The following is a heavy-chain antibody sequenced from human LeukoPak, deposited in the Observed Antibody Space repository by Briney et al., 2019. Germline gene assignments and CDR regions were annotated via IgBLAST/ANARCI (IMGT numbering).Heavy chain of an antibody. D-gene: IGHD3-9*01. CDR1: GGSISSYY. CDR3: ARVRYDILTGYYGDAFDI. CDR2: IYYRGST. J-gene: IGHJ3*02. Sequence: SETLSLTCTVSGGSISSYYWSWIRQPPGKGLECIGYIYYRGSTNYNPSLKSRVTISVDTSKNQFSLKLSSVTAADTAVYYCARVRYDILTGYYGDAFDIWGQGTMVTVSS. V-gene: IGHV4-59*01.